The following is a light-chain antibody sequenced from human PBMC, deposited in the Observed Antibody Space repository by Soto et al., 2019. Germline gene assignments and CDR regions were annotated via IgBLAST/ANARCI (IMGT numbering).Light chain of an antibody. V-gene: IGLV1-40*01. CDR3: QSYDSSLGGSV. CDR1: SSNIGAGYD. Sequence: QSVLTQAPSVSGAPGQRVTISCTGSSSNIGAGYDVHWYQQLPGTAPKLLIYGNSNRPSGVPDRFSGSKSGTSASLAITGLQAEDEADYYCQSYDSSLGGSVFGTGTQLTVL. CDR2: GNS. J-gene: IGLJ1*01.